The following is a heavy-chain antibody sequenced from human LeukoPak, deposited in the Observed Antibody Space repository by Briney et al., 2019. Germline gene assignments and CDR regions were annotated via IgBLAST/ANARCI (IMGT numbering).Heavy chain of an antibody. CDR2: IYYSGST. CDR3: ARARLYYSDSSGYSHLPYYFDY. CDR1: GGSISSGGYY. J-gene: IGHJ4*02. Sequence: SQTLSLTCTVPGGSISSGGYYWSWTRPHPGRGLEWSGYIYYSGSTYYNPSLKSRVTISVDTSKNQFSLKLSSVTAADTAVYYCARARLYYSDSSGYSHLPYYFDYWGQGTLVTVSS. D-gene: IGHD3-22*01. V-gene: IGHV4-31*03.